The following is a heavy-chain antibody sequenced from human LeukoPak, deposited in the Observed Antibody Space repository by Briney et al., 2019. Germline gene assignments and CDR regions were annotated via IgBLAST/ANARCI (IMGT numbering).Heavy chain of an antibody. V-gene: IGHV4-59*01. Sequence: SETLSLTRTVSGGSISSYYWLWMLQPPATGLEGIGDIYYSGSTNSNPSLKSQVTISVDTSKTQCSLKLSSVTAADTAVYYWARDNQGFGEFSDYYYMDVWGKGTTVTVSS. J-gene: IGHJ6*03. CDR1: GGSISSYY. D-gene: IGHD3-10*01. CDR2: IYYSGST. CDR3: ARDNQGFGEFSDYYYMDV.